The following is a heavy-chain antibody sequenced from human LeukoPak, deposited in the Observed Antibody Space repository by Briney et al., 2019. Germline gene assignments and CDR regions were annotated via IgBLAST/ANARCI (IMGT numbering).Heavy chain of an antibody. CDR2: IRSKAYGGTT. CDR3: TRDRSEGSGTGDAFDI. J-gene: IGHJ3*02. CDR1: GFTFGDYA. Sequence: GESLRLSCTASGFTFGDYAMSWVRQAPGKGLEWVGFIRSKAYGGTTEYAASVKGRFTISRDDSKSIAYLQMNSLKTEDTAVYYCTRDRSEGSGTGDAFDIWGQGTMVTVSS. D-gene: IGHD3-10*01. V-gene: IGHV3-49*04.